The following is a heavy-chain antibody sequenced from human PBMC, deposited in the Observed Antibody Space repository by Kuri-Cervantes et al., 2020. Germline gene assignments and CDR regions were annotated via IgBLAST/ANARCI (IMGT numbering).Heavy chain of an antibody. CDR3: TRELEDIVVVPAAP. V-gene: IGHV1-69*13. CDR1: GGTFSSYA. CDR2: IIPIFGTA. J-gene: IGHJ5*02. Sequence: SVKVSCKASGGTFSSYAISWVRQAPGQGLEWMGGIIPIFGTANYAQKFQGRVTITADESTSTAYMELSSLRSEDTAVYYCTRELEDIVVVPAAPWGQGTLVTVSS. D-gene: IGHD2-2*01.